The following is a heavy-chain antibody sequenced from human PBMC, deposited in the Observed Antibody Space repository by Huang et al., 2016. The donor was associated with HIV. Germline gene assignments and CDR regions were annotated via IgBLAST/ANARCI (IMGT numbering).Heavy chain of an antibody. CDR3: AKGRATILDRLDS. Sequence: EVQLLEYGGGLVRPGGSLRLSCAASGVTFSRYAMSWVRQAPGKGLEWVSVISSNGETADYTDSVKGRFTISRDNSKNTVSMQMHSLRVEDTAVYYCAKGRATILDRLDSWGQGTLVTVSS. CDR2: ISSNGETA. CDR1: GVTFSRYA. D-gene: IGHD3-3*01. V-gene: IGHV3-23*01. J-gene: IGHJ4*02.